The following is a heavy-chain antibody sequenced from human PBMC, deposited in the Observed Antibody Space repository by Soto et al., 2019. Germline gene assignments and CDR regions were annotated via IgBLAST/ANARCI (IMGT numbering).Heavy chain of an antibody. Sequence: PGGSMRLCRAASGGTISSYSMNWVRQDPGKGLEWVSSISSSSSYIYYADSVKGRFTISRDNAKNSLYLQMNSLRAEDTAVYYCARDGVYSDVPGMDVWGQGTTVTVSS. CDR3: ARDGVYSDVPGMDV. D-gene: IGHD3-3*01. V-gene: IGHV3-21*01. CDR2: ISSSSSYI. J-gene: IGHJ6*02. CDR1: GGTISSYS.